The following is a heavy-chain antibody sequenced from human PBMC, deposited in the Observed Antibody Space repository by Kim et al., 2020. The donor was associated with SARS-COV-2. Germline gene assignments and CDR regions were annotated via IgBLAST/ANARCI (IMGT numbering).Heavy chain of an antibody. CDR2: FSYSGST. CDR1: GGSISSSY. D-gene: IGHD3-9*01. CDR3: ARQADILTGFTFDS. Sequence: SETLSLTCTVSGGSISSSYWNWIRQPPGRGLEWVGYFSYSGSTNCNPSLKSRVTFSVDTSKNQFSLRLSSVTAADTAVYYCARQADILTGFTFDSWGQGTLVTVSS. J-gene: IGHJ4*02. V-gene: IGHV4-59*08.